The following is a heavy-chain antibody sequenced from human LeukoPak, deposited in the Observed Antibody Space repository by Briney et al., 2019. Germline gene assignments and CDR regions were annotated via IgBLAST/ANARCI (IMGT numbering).Heavy chain of an antibody. CDR2: INHSGST. J-gene: IGHJ4*02. Sequence: SETLSLTCAVYGGSFSGYYWSWIRQPPGKGLEWIGEINHSGSTNYNPSLKSRVTISVDTSKNQFSLKLSSVTAANTAVYYCARGRGYESRGRFDYWGQGTLVTVSS. CDR3: ARGRGYESRGRFDY. D-gene: IGHD5-12*01. V-gene: IGHV4-34*01. CDR1: GGSFSGYY.